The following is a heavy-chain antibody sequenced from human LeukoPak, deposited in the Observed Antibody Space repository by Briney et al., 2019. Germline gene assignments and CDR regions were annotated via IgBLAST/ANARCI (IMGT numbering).Heavy chain of an antibody. Sequence: GESLKISCKGSGYSFTSYWIGWVRRMPGKGLEWMGIIYPGDSDTRYSTSFHGQVTISADKSITTAYLQWSSLKASDTAMYYCGRRGNYYDSSGYSHDAFDIWGQGTMVTVSS. CDR1: GYSFTSYW. CDR3: GRRGNYYDSSGYSHDAFDI. J-gene: IGHJ3*02. CDR2: IYPGDSDT. D-gene: IGHD3-22*01. V-gene: IGHV5-51*01.